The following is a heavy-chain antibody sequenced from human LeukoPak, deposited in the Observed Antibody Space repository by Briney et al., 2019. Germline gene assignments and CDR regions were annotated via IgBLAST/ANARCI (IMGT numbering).Heavy chain of an antibody. CDR3: AKDFSSGYWYFDY. CDR2: ISGSGGST. D-gene: IGHD6-19*01. Sequence: GGTLRLSCAASGFTFSSYDMSWVRQAPGKGLEWVSAISGSGGSTYYADSVKGRFTISRDNSKNTLYLQMNSLRAEDTAVYYCAKDFSSGYWYFDYWGQGTLVTVSS. V-gene: IGHV3-23*01. J-gene: IGHJ4*02. CDR1: GFTFSSYD.